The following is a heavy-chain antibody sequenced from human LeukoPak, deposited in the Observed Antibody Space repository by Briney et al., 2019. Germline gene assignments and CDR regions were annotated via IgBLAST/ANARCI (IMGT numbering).Heavy chain of an antibody. J-gene: IGHJ4*02. D-gene: IGHD3-3*01. CDR1: GFTFSSYE. CDR3: ANRVRIGAFDY. V-gene: IGHV3-48*03. CDR2: ISSSGSTI. Sequence: GGSLRLSCAASGFTFSSYEMNWVRQAPGKGLEWVSYISSSGSTIYYADSVKGRFTISRDNSKNTLYLQMNSLRAEDTAVYYCANRVRIGAFDYWGQGTLVTVSS.